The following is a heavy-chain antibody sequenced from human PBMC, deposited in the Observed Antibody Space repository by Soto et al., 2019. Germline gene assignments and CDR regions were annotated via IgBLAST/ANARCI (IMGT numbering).Heavy chain of an antibody. CDR1: GFTFSSYA. J-gene: IGHJ5*02. Sequence: GGSLRLSCAASGFTFSSYAMSWVRQAPGKGLEWVSAISGSGGSTYYADSVKGRFTISRDNSKNTLYLQMNSLRAEDTAVYYCAKDALAVAATMDWFDPWGQGTLVTVSS. V-gene: IGHV3-23*01. CDR2: ISGSGGST. CDR3: AKDALAVAATMDWFDP. D-gene: IGHD6-19*01.